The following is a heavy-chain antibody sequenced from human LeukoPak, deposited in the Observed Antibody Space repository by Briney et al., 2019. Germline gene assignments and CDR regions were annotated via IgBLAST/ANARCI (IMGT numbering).Heavy chain of an antibody. CDR1: GYTFTSYD. V-gene: IGHV1-8*01. CDR3: AREVSDDYGDFLGPNWFDP. J-gene: IGHJ5*02. Sequence: ASVKVSCKASGYTFTSYDINWVRQATGQGLEWMGWMNPNSGNTGYAQKFQGRVTMARNTSISTAYMELSSLRSEDTAVYYCAREVSDDYGDFLGPNWFDPWGQGTLVTVSS. CDR2: MNPNSGNT. D-gene: IGHD4-17*01.